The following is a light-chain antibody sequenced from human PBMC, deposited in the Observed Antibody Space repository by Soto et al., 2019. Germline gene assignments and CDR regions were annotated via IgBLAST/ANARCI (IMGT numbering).Light chain of an antibody. CDR3: QQHINWPLT. J-gene: IGKJ4*01. Sequence: EILLTQSPGTLSLSPGERATLSCRASQSVSSTYLAWYQQKPGQAPRLLIYGTSSRATGIPDRFSGSGSGADFTLTISSLEPEDFALYYCQQHINWPLTFGGGTKVDIK. CDR2: GTS. V-gene: IGKV3D-20*02. CDR1: QSVSSTY.